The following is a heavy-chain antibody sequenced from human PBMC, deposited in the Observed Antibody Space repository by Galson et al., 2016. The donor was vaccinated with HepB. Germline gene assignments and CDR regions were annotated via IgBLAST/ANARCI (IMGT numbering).Heavy chain of an antibody. Sequence: QSGAEVKKPGESLRISCTGSGYNFNDYWITWVRQTPGKGLEWMGRIDPSDSYINYSPSFRGLITISIDKSINTAYLQWISLKASDTAIYYCARRGEFSGYESGAGSWGQGTLVTVSS. CDR3: ARRGEFSGYESGAGS. V-gene: IGHV5-10-1*01. CDR2: IDPSDSYI. J-gene: IGHJ5*02. CDR1: GYNFNDYW. D-gene: IGHD5-12*01.